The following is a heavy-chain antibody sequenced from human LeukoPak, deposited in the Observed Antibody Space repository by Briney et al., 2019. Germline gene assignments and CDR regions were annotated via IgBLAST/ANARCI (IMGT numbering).Heavy chain of an antibody. CDR1: GFSFSSYG. CDR3: ARDRHLLIGYCSGGSCSPGAFDI. Sequence: PGGSLRLSCAASGFSFSSYGIHWVRQAPGKGLEWVAVISYDGSNKYYADSVKGRFTISRDNAKNSLYLQMNSLRAEDTAVYYCARDRHLLIGYCSGGSCSPGAFDIWGQGTMVTVSS. J-gene: IGHJ3*02. V-gene: IGHV3-30*03. CDR2: ISYDGSNK. D-gene: IGHD2-15*01.